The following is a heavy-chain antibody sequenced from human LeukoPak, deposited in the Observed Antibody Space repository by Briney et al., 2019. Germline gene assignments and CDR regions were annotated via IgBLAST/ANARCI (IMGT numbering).Heavy chain of an antibody. Sequence: ASVKVSCKASGYTFTGYYMHWVRQAPGQGLEWMGWINPNSGGTNYAQKFQGRVTMTRDTSISTAYMELSSLRSDDTAVYYCARDLYYALPFDAFDIWGQGTMVTVSS. CDR2: INPNSGGT. V-gene: IGHV1-2*02. CDR1: GYTFTGYY. CDR3: ARDLYYALPFDAFDI. J-gene: IGHJ3*02. D-gene: IGHD2-8*01.